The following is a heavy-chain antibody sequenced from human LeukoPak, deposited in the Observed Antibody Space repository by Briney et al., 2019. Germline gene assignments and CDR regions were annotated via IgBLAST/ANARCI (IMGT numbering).Heavy chain of an antibody. D-gene: IGHD6-13*01. CDR1: GVSISSGGYY. CDR3: ARVTNRYSGNYYYYYMDV. Sequence: SETLSLTCTVSGVSISSGGYYWSWMRQPPGMDLEWIGYVYDSGRNYYNPSIKSRVTISVDRSKNQFSLKLSSVTAADTAVYYCARVTNRYSGNYYYYYMDVWGKGTTVTVSS. J-gene: IGHJ6*03. V-gene: IGHV4-30-2*01. CDR2: VYDSGRN.